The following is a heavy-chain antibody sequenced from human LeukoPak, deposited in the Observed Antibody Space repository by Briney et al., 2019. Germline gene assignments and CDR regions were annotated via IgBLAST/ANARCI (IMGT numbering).Heavy chain of an antibody. CDR2: IYYSGST. V-gene: IGHV4-59*08. CDR3: ARHKGNRGFDY. CDR1: GGSITNYY. D-gene: IGHD2/OR15-2a*01. J-gene: IGHJ4*02. Sequence: PSETLSLTCSVSGGSITNYYWSWARQPPGKGLEWIGYIYYSGSTNYNPSLKSRVTISVDTSKNQFSLKLSSVTAADTAVYYCARHKGNRGFDYWGQGTLVTVSS.